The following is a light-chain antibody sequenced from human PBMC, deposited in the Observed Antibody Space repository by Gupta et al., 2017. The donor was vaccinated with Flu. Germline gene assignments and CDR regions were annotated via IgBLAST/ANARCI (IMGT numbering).Light chain of an antibody. CDR3: YSCKSDDNIGV. Sequence: SALTQPAFVAGSPRPSITTSSTAPSSDVGAYNYVSLYHQPPVKPPTLIIFAVNNRRSGVSGRFSGSKYATTAALTITWLQAEDEADYYCYSCKSDDNIGVFGGGTKLTVL. CDR2: AVN. CDR1: SSDVGAYNY. V-gene: IGLV2-14*01. J-gene: IGLJ2*01.